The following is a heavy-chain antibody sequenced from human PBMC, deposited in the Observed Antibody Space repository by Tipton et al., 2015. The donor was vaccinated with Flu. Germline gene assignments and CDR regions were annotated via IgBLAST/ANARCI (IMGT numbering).Heavy chain of an antibody. V-gene: IGHV1-8*01. D-gene: IGHD3-10*01. CDR2: MNPNTGNT. CDR1: GYTFTSYD. CDR3: ARVLATGAGVQYYYYFGMDV. J-gene: IGHJ6*02. Sequence: VQLVQSGAEVKKPGASVKVSCKASGYTFTSYDINWVRQATGQGLEWMGWMNPNTGNTGYAQKFQGRVTMTRNTSISTAYMELSSLRSEDTAVYYCARVLATGAGVQYYYYFGMDVWGQGTTVTVSS.